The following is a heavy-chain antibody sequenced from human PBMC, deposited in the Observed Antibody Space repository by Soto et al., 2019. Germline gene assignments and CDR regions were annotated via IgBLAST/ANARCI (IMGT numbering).Heavy chain of an antibody. CDR3: AKGGRQWLVTSDFNY. CDR1: GFTFSDYA. D-gene: IGHD6-19*01. Sequence: VQLVESGGGVVQPGRSLRLSCAASGFTFSDYAMHWVRQPPGKGLEWVAVVSHDGRNTHYADSVKGRFTISRDSSKNTVSLEMTSLRAEGTAVYYCAKGGRQWLVTSDFNYWGQGALVTVSS. J-gene: IGHJ4*02. CDR2: VSHDGRNT. V-gene: IGHV3-30*18.